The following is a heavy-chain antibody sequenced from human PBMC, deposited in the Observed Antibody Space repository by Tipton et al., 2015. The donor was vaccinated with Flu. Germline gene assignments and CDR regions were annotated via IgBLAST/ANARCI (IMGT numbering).Heavy chain of an antibody. CDR1: GGSISSSSYY. V-gene: IGHV4-39*01. D-gene: IGHD2-2*02. CDR2: IYYSGST. CDR3: ARLYCSSTTCYTLALFWFDP. Sequence: TLSLTCTVSGGSISSSSYYWGWIRQPPGKGLEWIGTIYYSGSTYYNPSLKSRFTISVDTSKNQFSLKLSSGTAADTAVYYCARLYCSSTTCYTLALFWFDPWGQGTLVTVSS. J-gene: IGHJ5*02.